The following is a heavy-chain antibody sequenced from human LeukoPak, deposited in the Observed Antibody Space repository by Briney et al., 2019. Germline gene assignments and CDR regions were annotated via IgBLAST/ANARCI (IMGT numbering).Heavy chain of an antibody. D-gene: IGHD6-19*01. V-gene: IGHV3-74*01. J-gene: IGHJ4*02. Sequence: GGSLRLSCAASGFTFSSYWMHWVRQAPGKGLVWVSRINSDGSSTSYADSVKGRFTISRDNAKNTLYLQMNSLRAEDTAVYYCAKDSNGWYQRGSNYFDYWGQGTLVTVSS. CDR2: INSDGSST. CDR1: GFTFSSYW. CDR3: AKDSNGWYQRGSNYFDY.